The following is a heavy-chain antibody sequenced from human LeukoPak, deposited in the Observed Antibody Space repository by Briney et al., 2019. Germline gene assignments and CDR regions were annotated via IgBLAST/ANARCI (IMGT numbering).Heavy chain of an antibody. CDR3: AKDRAQQLVLDF. CDR2: IIGSGSST. V-gene: IGHV3-23*01. J-gene: IGHJ4*02. Sequence: GGSLRLSCAASGFTFSRYGMHWVRQAPGKGLEWVSAIIGSGSSTYYADSVKGRFTISRDNSKNTLFLQMNSLRAEDTAVYYCAKDRAQQLVLDFWGQGTLVTVSS. D-gene: IGHD6-13*01. CDR1: GFTFSRYG.